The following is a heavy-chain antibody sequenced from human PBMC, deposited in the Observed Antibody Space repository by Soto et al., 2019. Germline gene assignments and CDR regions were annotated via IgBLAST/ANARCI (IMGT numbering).Heavy chain of an antibody. Sequence: SETLSLTCTVSGGSISSYYWSWIRQPPGKGLEWIGYIYYSGSTNYNPSLKSRVTISVDTSKNQFSLKLSSVTAADTAVYYCARVNYDILFDPWGQGTLVTVSS. CDR1: GGSISSYY. D-gene: IGHD3-9*01. V-gene: IGHV4-59*01. J-gene: IGHJ5*02. CDR2: IYYSGST. CDR3: ARVNYDILFDP.